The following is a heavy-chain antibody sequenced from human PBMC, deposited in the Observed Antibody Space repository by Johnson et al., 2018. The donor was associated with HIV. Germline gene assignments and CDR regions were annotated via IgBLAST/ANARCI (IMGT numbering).Heavy chain of an antibody. CDR3: AKVVGSSYLRGEAFDI. CDR2: ISGSGGST. V-gene: IGHV3-23*04. CDR1: GFTFSSYA. Sequence: VQLVESGGGLVQPGGSLRLSCAASGFTFSSYAMSWVRQAPGKGLEWVSAISGSGGSTYYADSVKGRFTISRDNSKNTLYLQMNSLRAEDTAVYYCAKVVGSSYLRGEAFDIWGQGTMVTVSS. D-gene: IGHD6-6*01. J-gene: IGHJ3*02.